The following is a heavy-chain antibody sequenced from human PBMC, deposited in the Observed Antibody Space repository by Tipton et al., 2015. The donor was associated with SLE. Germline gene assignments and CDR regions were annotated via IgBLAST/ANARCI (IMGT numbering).Heavy chain of an antibody. CDR3: ARQDLGRAATLTFDI. V-gene: IGHV4-38-2*02. Sequence: TLSLTCTVSGSSLSAAFYWAWIRQPPGKRLGWIGSVFDTGYTAYNPSLEGRMSISVDTSNNEFSLKLSSVTAADTAVYFCARQDLGRAATLTFDIWGLGTLVTVSS. CDR2: VFDTGYT. CDR1: GSSLSAAFY. D-gene: IGHD6-25*01. J-gene: IGHJ4*02.